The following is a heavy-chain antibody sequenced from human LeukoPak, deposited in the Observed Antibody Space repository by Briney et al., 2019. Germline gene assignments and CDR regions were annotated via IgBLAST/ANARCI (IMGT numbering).Heavy chain of an antibody. CDR3: ARDKRSSGYYYGDAFDI. J-gene: IGHJ3*02. CDR2: IYTSGST. V-gene: IGHV4-4*07. Sequence: SETLSLTCTVTGGSISSYYWSRIRQPAGKGLEWIGRIYTSGSTNYNPSLKSRVTMSVDTSKNQFSLKLSSVTAADTAVYYCARDKRSSGYYYGDAFDIWGQGTMVTVSS. CDR1: GGSISSYY. D-gene: IGHD3-22*01.